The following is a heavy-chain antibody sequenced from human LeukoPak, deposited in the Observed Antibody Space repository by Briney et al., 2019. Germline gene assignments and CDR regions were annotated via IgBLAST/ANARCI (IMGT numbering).Heavy chain of an antibody. J-gene: IGHJ6*02. Sequence: ASVKVSCKASGHTFTSYGISWVRQAPGQGLEWMGWISAYNGNTNYAQKLQGRVTMTTDTSTSTAYMELRSLRSDDTAVYYCARTRYCSSTSCYDYGMDVWGQGTTVTVSS. CDR2: ISAYNGNT. D-gene: IGHD2-2*01. V-gene: IGHV1-18*01. CDR3: ARTRYCSSTSCYDYGMDV. CDR1: GHTFTSYG.